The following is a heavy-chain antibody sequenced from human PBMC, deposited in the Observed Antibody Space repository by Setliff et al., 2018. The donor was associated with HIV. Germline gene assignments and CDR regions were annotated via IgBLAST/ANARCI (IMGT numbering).Heavy chain of an antibody. Sequence: PSETLSLTCSVSGGSISNFYWSWIRQPPGKGLEWVGHIYSTGDTNYNPSLKSCVTLSADTSKNQLSLSLTSVTAADTAVYYCARVRLTMIMMVDYFDQWGQGTLVTVSS. J-gene: IGHJ4*02. V-gene: IGHV4-4*07. CDR3: ARVRLTMIMMVDYFDQ. CDR1: GGSISNFY. CDR2: IYSTGDT. D-gene: IGHD3-22*01.